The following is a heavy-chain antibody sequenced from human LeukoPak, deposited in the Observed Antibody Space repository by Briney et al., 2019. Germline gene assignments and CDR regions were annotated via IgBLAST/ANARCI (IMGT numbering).Heavy chain of an antibody. CDR1: GGSLSSYY. CDR3: ARCIGSSSFARWFDL. CDR2: IYYRGST. V-gene: IGHV4-59*01. J-gene: IGHJ5*02. Sequence: PSETLSLTCTVSGGSLSSYYWSWIRQPPGKGLEWIGYIYYRGSTSYNPSLRSRVTISVDTSKNQFSLKLSSVTAADTAVYYCARCIGSSSFARWFDLWGQGTLVTVSS. D-gene: IGHD6-6*01.